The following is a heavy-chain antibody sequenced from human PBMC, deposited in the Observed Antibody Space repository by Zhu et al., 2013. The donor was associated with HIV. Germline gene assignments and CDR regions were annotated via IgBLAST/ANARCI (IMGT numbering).Heavy chain of an antibody. J-gene: IGHJ5*02. V-gene: IGHV1-69-2*01. D-gene: IGHD3-16*01. CDR2: VDPEDDET. Sequence: EVHLVQSGAEVKKPGTTVTISCRVSGYTFTDFYIHWVRQAPVGGLEWVGLVDPEDDETTYAEKFRGRVTIIADTSMSTVYLQLKYLRHEDTGIYYCAVGGFTPWGQGSQTSPSPQ. CDR3: AVGGFTP. CDR1: GYTFTDFY.